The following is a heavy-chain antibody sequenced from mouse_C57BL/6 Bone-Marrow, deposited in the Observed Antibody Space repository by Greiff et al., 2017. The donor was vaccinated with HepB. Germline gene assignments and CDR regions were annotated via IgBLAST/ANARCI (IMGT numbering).Heavy chain of an antibody. CDR1: GYTFTDYY. V-gene: IGHV1-19*01. J-gene: IGHJ2*01. CDR2: INPYNGGT. Sequence: EVQLVESGPVLVKPGASVKMSCKASGYTFTDYYMNWVKQSHGKSLEWIGVINPYNGGTSYNQKFKGKASLTVDKSSSTAYMELNSLTSEDSAVYYCARDGGWLRNYWGQGTTLTVSS. D-gene: IGHD2-3*01. CDR3: ARDGGWLRNY.